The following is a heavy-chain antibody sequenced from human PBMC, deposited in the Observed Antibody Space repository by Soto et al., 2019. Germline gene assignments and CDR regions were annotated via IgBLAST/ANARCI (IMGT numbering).Heavy chain of an antibody. Sequence: PSETLSLTCSVSGGSVSSQTHFWSWIRQAPGKGLEWIGYVYYSGITNSNPSLKSRVTISADTSHNQIFLSLTSVTAADTAVYYCAREDMSGTYYFDSWGQGTLVTVS. CDR3: AREDMSGTYYFDS. J-gene: IGHJ4*02. CDR1: GGSVSSQTHF. CDR2: VYYSGIT. D-gene: IGHD1-26*01. V-gene: IGHV4-61*01.